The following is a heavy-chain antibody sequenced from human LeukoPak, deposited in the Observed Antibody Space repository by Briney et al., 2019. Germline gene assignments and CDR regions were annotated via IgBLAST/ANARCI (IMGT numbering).Heavy chain of an antibody. J-gene: IGHJ6*04. V-gene: IGHV3-7*01. CDR3: AELGITMIGGV. CDR1: GFTVSSYY. D-gene: IGHD3-10*02. Sequence: GGSLRLSCAASGFTVSSYYMSWVRQAPGKGLEWVANINQDGSERYYVDSVKGRFTISRDNAKNSLYLQMNSLRAEDTAVYYCAELGITMIGGVWGKGTTVTISS. CDR2: INQDGSER.